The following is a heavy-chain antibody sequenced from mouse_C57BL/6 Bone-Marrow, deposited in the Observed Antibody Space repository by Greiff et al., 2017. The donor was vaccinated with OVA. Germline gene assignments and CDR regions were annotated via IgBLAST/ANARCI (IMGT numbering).Heavy chain of an antibody. CDR1: GYTFTSYW. CDR2: IYPGSGST. CDR3: ARYDYYGSSFAY. V-gene: IGHV1-55*01. Sequence: VQLKQPGAELVKPGASVKMSCKASGYTFTSYWITWVKQRPGQGLERIGDIYPGSGSTNYNEKFKSKATLTVDTSSSTAYMQLSSLTSEDSAVYYCARYDYYGSSFAYWGQGTLVTVSA. J-gene: IGHJ3*01. D-gene: IGHD1-1*01.